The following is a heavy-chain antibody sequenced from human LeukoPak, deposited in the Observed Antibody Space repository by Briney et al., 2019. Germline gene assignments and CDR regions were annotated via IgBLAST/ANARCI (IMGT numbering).Heavy chain of an antibody. J-gene: IGHJ4*02. D-gene: IGHD3-22*01. V-gene: IGHV4-59*12. CDR2: IYYSGST. CDR3: ARDNRYYGSSPIDY. CDR1: GGSISSYY. Sequence: SETLSLTCTVSGGSISSYYWSWIRQPPGKGLEWIGYIYYSGSTNYNPSLKSRVTISVDTSKNQFSLKLSSVTAADTAVYYCARDNRYYGSSPIDYWGQGTLVTVSS.